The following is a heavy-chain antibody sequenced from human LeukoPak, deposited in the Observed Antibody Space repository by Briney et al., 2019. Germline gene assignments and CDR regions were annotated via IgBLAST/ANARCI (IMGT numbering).Heavy chain of an antibody. CDR3: ARGPKQQPRAFDI. V-gene: IGHV4-30-2*01. CDR2: IYHSGST. J-gene: IGHJ3*02. D-gene: IGHD6-13*01. CDR1: GGSISSGGYS. Sequence: PSETLSLTCAVSGGSISSGGYSWSWIRQPPGKGLEWIGYIYHSGSTYYNPSLKSRVTISVDRSKNQFSLKLSSVTAADTAVYYCARGPKQQPRAFDIWGQGTMVTVSS.